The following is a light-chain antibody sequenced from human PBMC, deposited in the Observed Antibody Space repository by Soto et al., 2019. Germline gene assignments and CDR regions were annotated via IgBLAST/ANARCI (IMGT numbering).Light chain of an antibody. J-gene: IGLJ3*02. Sequence: QSVLTPAPRVCGPPGQGVPILYCGRISNLGAGYDVHWYPQLPGTAHNLLIYGNSNRPSGVPDRFSGSKSGTSASLAITGLQAEDEADYYCQSYDSSLSGWVFGGGTKLTVL. CDR1: ISNLGAGYD. CDR3: QSYDSSLSGWV. CDR2: GNS. V-gene: IGLV1-40*01.